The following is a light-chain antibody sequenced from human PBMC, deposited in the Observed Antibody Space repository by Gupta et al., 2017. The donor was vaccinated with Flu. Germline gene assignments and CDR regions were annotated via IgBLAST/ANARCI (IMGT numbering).Light chain of an antibody. J-gene: IGKJ2*01. CDR3: LQSYSTKYT. V-gene: IGKV1-39*01. CDR2: AAS. Sequence: DIQMTQSPSSLSASVGDRVTITCRASQSISSYLNWYQQKPGKAPKLLIYAASSLQSGVPSRFSGSGSGTDFTLTISSLQPEDFATYYCLQSYSTKYTFGPGTKVEIK. CDR1: QSISSY.